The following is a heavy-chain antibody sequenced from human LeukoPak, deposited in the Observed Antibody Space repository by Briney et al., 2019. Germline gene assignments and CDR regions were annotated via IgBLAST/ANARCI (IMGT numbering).Heavy chain of an antibody. CDR3: AKGPRYRSSTSCFPPFDY. CDR2: ISYDGSNK. J-gene: IGHJ4*02. D-gene: IGHD2-2*01. Sequence: GRSLRLSCAASGFTFSNYGMHWVRQAPGKGLEWVAVISYDGSNKYYADSVKGRFTISRDNSKNTLYLQMNSLRAEDTAVYYCAKGPRYRSSTSCFPPFDYWGQGTLVTVSS. CDR1: GFTFSNYG. V-gene: IGHV3-30*18.